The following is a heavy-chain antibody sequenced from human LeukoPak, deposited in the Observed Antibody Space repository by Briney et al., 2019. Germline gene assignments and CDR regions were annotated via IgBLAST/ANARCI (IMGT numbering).Heavy chain of an antibody. CDR3: ASFSGYYYDSSGLFDY. CDR1: GFTFSSYA. Sequence: GGSLRLSCAASGFTFSSYAMSWVRQAPGKGLKWVSAISGSGGSTYYADSVKGRFTISRDNSKNTLYLQMNSLRAEDTAVYYCASFSGYYYDSSGLFDYWGQGTLVTVSS. V-gene: IGHV3-23*01. J-gene: IGHJ4*02. CDR2: ISGSGGST. D-gene: IGHD3-22*01.